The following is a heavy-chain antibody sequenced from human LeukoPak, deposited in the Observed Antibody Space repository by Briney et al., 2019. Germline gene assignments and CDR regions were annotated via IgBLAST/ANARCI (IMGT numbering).Heavy chain of an antibody. D-gene: IGHD7-27*01. CDR3: ARDTLTGPLHDAFDI. J-gene: IGHJ3*02. CDR2: IIPILGIA. Sequence: GASVKVSCKASGGTFSSYAISWVRQAPGQELEWMGRIIPILGIANYAQKFQGRVTITADKSTSTAYMELSSLRSEDTAVYYCARDTLTGPLHDAFDIWGQGTMVTVSS. CDR1: GGTFSSYA. V-gene: IGHV1-69*04.